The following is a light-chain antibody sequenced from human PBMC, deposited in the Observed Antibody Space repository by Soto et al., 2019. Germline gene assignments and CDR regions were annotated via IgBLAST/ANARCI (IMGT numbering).Light chain of an antibody. Sequence: QSVLTQPPSVSGAPGQRVTISCTGSRSNIGAGYDVHWYQQLPGRAPKLLIYANSNRPSGVPDRFSVSRSGTSASLAITGLQAEDEADYSCQSYDSSLSGFYVFGTGTKLTVL. CDR1: RSNIGAGYD. CDR3: QSYDSSLSGFYV. J-gene: IGLJ1*01. CDR2: ANS. V-gene: IGLV1-40*01.